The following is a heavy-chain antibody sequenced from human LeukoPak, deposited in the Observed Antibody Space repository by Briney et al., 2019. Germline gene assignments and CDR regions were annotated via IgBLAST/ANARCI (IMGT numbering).Heavy chain of an antibody. Sequence: GGSLRLSCAASGFTFSCYGMHWVRQAPGKGLEWVAVIWYDGSNKYYADSVRGRFTFSRDNSKNTLYLQMNSLRAEDTAVYYCARDRVVLSSDYYFDYWGQGTLVTVSS. CDR3: ARDRVVLSSDYYFDY. V-gene: IGHV3-33*01. J-gene: IGHJ4*02. CDR2: IWYDGSNK. CDR1: GFTFSCYG. D-gene: IGHD3-22*01.